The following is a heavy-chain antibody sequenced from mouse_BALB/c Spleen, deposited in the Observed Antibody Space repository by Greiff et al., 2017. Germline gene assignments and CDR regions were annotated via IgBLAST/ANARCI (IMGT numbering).Heavy chain of an antibody. CDR2: ISSGGGST. CDR1: GFAFSSYD. V-gene: IGHV5-12-1*01. J-gene: IGHJ2*01. D-gene: IGHD6-1*01. CDR3: ERHVQPEFLHFDY. Sequence: EVMLVESGGGLVKPGGSLKLSCAASGFAFSSYDMSWVRQTPEKRLEWVAYISSGGGSTYYPDTVTGRFTISRDNAKNTLYLQMSSLKSEDTAMYYCERHVQPEFLHFDYWGQGTTLTVSS.